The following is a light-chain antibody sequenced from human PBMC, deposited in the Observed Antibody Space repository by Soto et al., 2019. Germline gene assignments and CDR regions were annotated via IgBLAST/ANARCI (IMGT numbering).Light chain of an antibody. J-gene: IGLJ7*01. CDR2: SSD. V-gene: IGLV1-44*01. Sequence: QSVLTQPPSASATPGQRVTISCSGSTSNIGRNPVNWYQHLPGAAPKLLIYSSDQRPSGVPDRFSGSKSGTSASLAISGLQAADEADYYCAAWDDSLDGAVFGGGPQLTVL. CDR3: AAWDDSLDGAV. CDR1: TSNIGRNP.